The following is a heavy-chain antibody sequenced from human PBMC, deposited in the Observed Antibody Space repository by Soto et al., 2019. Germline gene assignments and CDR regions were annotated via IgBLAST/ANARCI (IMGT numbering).Heavy chain of an antibody. CDR3: AKDRERAARCYFDY. Sequence: GGSLRLSCAASGFTFSSYAMHWVRQAPGKGLEWVAVISTDGRDKHYADSVKGQFTISRDNSKNTLYLQMNSPRGEDTAVYYCAKDRERAARCYFDYWGQGTPVTVSS. J-gene: IGHJ4*02. CDR1: GFTFSSYA. D-gene: IGHD6-6*01. V-gene: IGHV3-30*18. CDR2: ISTDGRDK.